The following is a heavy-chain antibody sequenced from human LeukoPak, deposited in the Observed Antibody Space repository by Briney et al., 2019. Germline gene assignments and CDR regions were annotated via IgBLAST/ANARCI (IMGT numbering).Heavy chain of an antibody. Sequence: PSETLSLTCTVSGGSLSSSSYYWGWIRQPPGQGLEWIGSVYYSGTTYYNPSLKSRVTISVDTSKNQFSLKLSSVTAADTAVYYCARSRLTFWSGYSLSPSFAYWGQGTLVTVSS. V-gene: IGHV4-39*01. CDR1: GGSLSSSSYY. CDR3: ARSRLTFWSGYSLSPSFAY. J-gene: IGHJ4*02. CDR2: VYYSGTT. D-gene: IGHD3-3*01.